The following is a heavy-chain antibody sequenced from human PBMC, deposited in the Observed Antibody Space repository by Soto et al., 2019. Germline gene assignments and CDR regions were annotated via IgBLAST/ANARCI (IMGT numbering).Heavy chain of an antibody. J-gene: IGHJ6*02. V-gene: IGHV3-49*01. CDR2: LRNPAYDGPI. CDR3: ARPAMTIFGLFIPSLNTRYYGLAV. D-gene: IGHD3-3*01. Sequence: GRALRLSCTASGFTLGDYALRLFRQAPGKGLERVGFLRNPAYDGPIVYGACAKGRFNISXXGSKSIAYLQMSSLKPEDTAVYYFARPAMTIFGLFIPSLNTRYYGLAVSARRTSVPVSS. CDR1: GFTLGDYA.